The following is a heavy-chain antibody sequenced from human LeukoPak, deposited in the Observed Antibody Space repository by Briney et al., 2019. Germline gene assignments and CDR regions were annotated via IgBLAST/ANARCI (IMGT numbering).Heavy chain of an antibody. CDR1: GFIVSNHW. Sequence: PGGSLRLSCAASGFIVSNHWMAWVRQAPGKGLEWVANIDHDAIVRNYVDSVEGRFTISRDDAKNSLYLQMNSLRAEDTAVYYCARDPGGDYYDSSGAFDYWGQGTLVTVSS. D-gene: IGHD3-22*01. J-gene: IGHJ4*02. V-gene: IGHV3-7*01. CDR2: IDHDAIVR. CDR3: ARDPGGDYYDSSGAFDY.